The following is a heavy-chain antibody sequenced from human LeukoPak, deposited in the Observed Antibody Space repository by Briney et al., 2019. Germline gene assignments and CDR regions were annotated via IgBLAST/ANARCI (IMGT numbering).Heavy chain of an antibody. CDR1: GFTFSWYW. CDR3: ARESFAARWD. Sequence: GVSLRLSCAASGFTFSWYWMSWVRQAPGKGLEWAANIKQDGSKKSYVDSVKGRFTISRDNANNLLYLQMNSLKAEDTAVYYWARESFAARWDWGQGTPVTVSS. D-gene: IGHD6-6*01. V-gene: IGHV3-7*01. CDR2: IKQDGSKK. J-gene: IGHJ4*02.